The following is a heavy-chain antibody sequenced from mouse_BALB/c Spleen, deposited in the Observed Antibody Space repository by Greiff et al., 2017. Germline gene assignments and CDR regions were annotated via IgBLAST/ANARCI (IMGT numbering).Heavy chain of an antibody. D-gene: IGHD2-2*01. J-gene: IGHJ1*01. V-gene: IGHV5-6-5*01. CDR1: GFTFSSYA. CDR2: ISSGGST. CDR3: ARGRGAHGYDDWYFDV. Sequence: EVKLVESGGGLVKPGGSLKLSCAASGFTFSSYAMSWVRQTPEKRLEWVASISSGGSTYYPDSVKGRFTISRDNARNILYLQMSSLRSEDTAMYYCARGRGAHGYDDWYFDVWGAGTTVTVSS.